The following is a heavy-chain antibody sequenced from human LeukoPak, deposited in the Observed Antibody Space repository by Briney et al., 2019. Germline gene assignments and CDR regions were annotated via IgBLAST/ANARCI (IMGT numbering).Heavy chain of an antibody. D-gene: IGHD5-12*01. Sequence: GGPLRLSCAASEFTFSDYHMNWVRQAPEKGLEWVSYISKRSEAIYYADSVKGRFTISRDNARNSLYLQMNSLRAGDTAVYYCARDGFRGYDMDFWGQGTLVTVSS. J-gene: IGHJ4*02. CDR1: EFTFSDYH. CDR3: ARDGFRGYDMDF. CDR2: ISKRSEAI. V-gene: IGHV3-48*03.